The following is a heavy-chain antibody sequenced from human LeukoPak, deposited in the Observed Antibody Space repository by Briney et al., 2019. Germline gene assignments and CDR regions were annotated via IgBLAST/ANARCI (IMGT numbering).Heavy chain of an antibody. Sequence: SETLSLTCTVSGGSISSSSYSWGWIRQPPGKGLEWIGSIYYSGSTYYNPSLKSRVTISVDTSKNQFSLKLSSVTAADTAVYYCARRITASHFDYWGQGTLVTVSS. CDR2: IYYSGST. V-gene: IGHV4-39*01. J-gene: IGHJ4*02. CDR1: GGSISSSSYS. CDR3: ARRITASHFDY. D-gene: IGHD3-3*01.